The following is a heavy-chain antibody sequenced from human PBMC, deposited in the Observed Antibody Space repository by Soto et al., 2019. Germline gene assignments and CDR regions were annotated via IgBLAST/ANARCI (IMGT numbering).Heavy chain of an antibody. V-gene: IGHV4-4*07. CDR2: IYTNEHI. D-gene: IGHD6-13*01. CDR3: ARDRLGEDQQPFDY. CDR1: GGSISAYY. Sequence: PSETRSLTCTVPGGSISAYYWSWLRQPAGKGLELIGRIYTNEHINYNPSLRSRLTLSVDTSRNQFSLKLSSVTAADTAVYYCARDRLGEDQQPFDYWGQGTLVTVSS. J-gene: IGHJ4*02.